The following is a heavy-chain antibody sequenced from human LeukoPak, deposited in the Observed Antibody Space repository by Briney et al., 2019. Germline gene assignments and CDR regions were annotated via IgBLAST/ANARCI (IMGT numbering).Heavy chain of an antibody. V-gene: IGHV3-20*04. Sequence: GGSLRLSCAASGLTFDDYGMSWVRQPPGKGLEWVSCINWNGGSTGYADSVKGRFTISSDNAKNSLYLQMNRLRAEDTALYYCARRIAAAGTGDAFDIWGQGTMVTVSS. D-gene: IGHD6-13*01. J-gene: IGHJ3*02. CDR3: ARRIAAAGTGDAFDI. CDR2: INWNGGST. CDR1: GLTFDDYG.